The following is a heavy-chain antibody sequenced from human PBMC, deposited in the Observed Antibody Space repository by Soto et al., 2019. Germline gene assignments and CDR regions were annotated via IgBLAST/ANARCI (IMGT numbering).Heavy chain of an antibody. CDR1: GFTFSSYA. CDR3: ARSGSSFDY. D-gene: IGHD6-6*01. CDR2: ISYDGSNK. V-gene: IGHV3-30*04. Sequence: GGSLRLSCAASGFTFSSYAMHWVRQAPGKGLEWVAVISYDGSNKYYADSEKGPFTISRDNTKNTLYLQMNSLRAEDAAVYYCARSGSSFDYWGQGTLVTVSS. J-gene: IGHJ4*02.